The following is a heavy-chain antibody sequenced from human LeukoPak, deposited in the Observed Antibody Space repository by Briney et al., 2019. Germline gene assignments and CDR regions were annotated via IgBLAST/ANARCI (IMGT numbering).Heavy chain of an antibody. V-gene: IGHV3-53*01. CDR2: IYSGGST. CDR1: GFTFSSNY. J-gene: IGHJ4*02. Sequence: GGSLRLSCAASGFTFSSNYMSWVRQAPGKGLEWVSVIYSGGSTYYADSVKGRFTISRDNSKNTLYLQMNSLRAEDTAVYYCARALDYDSSGYLPAVYFDYWGQGTLVTVSS. D-gene: IGHD3-22*01. CDR3: ARALDYDSSGYLPAVYFDY.